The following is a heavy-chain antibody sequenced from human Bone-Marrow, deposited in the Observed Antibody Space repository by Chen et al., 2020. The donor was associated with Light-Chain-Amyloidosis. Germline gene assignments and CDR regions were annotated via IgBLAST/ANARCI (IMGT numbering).Heavy chain of an antibody. CDR2: IYPDDSDA. V-gene: IGHV5-51*01. CDR3: ARRRDGYNYDY. CDR1: GYTFPNYW. Sequence: EVQLEQSGPEVKKPGESLKISWKGSGYTFPNYWIGWVRQMPGKGLEWMGVIYPDDSDARYLPSVEGQGTTSTDRPITTAYLQRRSLTASATAMYYCARRRDGYNYDYWGQGTLVTVSS. J-gene: IGHJ4*02. D-gene: IGHD5-12*01.